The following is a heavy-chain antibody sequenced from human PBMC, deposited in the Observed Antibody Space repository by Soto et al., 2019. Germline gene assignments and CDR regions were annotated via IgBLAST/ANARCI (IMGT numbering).Heavy chain of an antibody. J-gene: IGHJ5*02. V-gene: IGHV1-3*04. D-gene: IGHD3-3*01. CDR2: INTGNGHT. CDR3: ASRGYDFWSGLDP. Sequence: RASVKVSCKASGYTFTAYGIHWVRQAPGQRLEWMGWINTGNGHTKYSQKFQGRVTITRDTSARTAYMELNSLRSEDTAVYYCASRGYDFWSGLDPWGQGTLVTVS. CDR1: GYTFTAYG.